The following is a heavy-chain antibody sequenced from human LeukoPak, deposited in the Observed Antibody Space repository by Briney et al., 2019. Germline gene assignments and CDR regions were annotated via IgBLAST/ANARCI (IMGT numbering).Heavy chain of an antibody. V-gene: IGHV3-30*04. CDR3: ARDEGDVEMATIGPFDY. Sequence: GGSLRLSCAASGFTFSSYAMHWVRQAPGKWLEWVAVISYDGSNKYYADSVKGRFTISRDNSKNTLYLQMNSLRAEDTAVYYCARDEGDVEMATIGPFDYWGQGTLVTVSS. J-gene: IGHJ4*02. D-gene: IGHD5-24*01. CDR1: GFTFSSYA. CDR2: ISYDGSNK.